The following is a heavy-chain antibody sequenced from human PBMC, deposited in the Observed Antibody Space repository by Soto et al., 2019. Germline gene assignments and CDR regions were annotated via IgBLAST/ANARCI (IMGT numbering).Heavy chain of an antibody. CDR1: GYSFTSSDYY. V-gene: IGHV4-39*01. CDR3: APLSVSLSGPYGIHV. Sequence: LSLTCSVSGYSFTSSDYYWAWIRQPPGKGLEWIGSMFYSGLTYYNPSLKSRVTLSVDTSKNQFSVRLNSVTAADTAVYYCAPLSVSLSGPYGIHVWGQGTTVTVSS. CDR2: MFYSGLT. D-gene: IGHD2-15*01. J-gene: IGHJ6*02.